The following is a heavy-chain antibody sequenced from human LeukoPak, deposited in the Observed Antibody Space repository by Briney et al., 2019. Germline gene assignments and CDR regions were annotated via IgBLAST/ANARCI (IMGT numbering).Heavy chain of an antibody. J-gene: IGHJ6*03. D-gene: IGHD3-3*01. V-gene: IGHV3-53*01. CDR1: GFTVSTNY. Sequence: GGSLRLSCAASGFTVSTNYMNWVRQAPGKGLEWVSVIYSGGSTYSADSVKGRFTISRDTSKNTVYLQMNSLRAEDTAVYYCAKEYFSANYFFYYMDVWGTGTTVTVSS. CDR3: AKEYFSANYFFYYMDV. CDR2: IYSGGST.